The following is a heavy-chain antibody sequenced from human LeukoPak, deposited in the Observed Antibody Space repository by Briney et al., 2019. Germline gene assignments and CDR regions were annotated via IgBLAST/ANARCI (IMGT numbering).Heavy chain of an antibody. D-gene: IGHD6-13*01. V-gene: IGHV1-3*01. CDR1: GYTFTSYA. Sequence: GASVKVSCKASGYTFTSYAMHWVRQAPGQRLEWMGWINAGNGNTKYSQKFQGRVTITRDTSASTAYTELSSLRSEDTAVYYCARSRGKQQLVQGPHDAFDIWGQGTMVTVSS. J-gene: IGHJ3*02. CDR3: ARSRGKQQLVQGPHDAFDI. CDR2: INAGNGNT.